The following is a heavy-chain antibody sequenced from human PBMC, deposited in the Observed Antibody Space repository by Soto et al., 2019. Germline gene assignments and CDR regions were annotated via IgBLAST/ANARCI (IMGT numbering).Heavy chain of an antibody. Sequence: SETLSLTCTVSGGYISSSSYYWGWINQPPGKGLEWIGSIYYSGSTYYNPSLKSRFTISRDNAKNSLYLQMNSLRAEDTAVYYCARVKTSANWFDPWGQGTLVTVSS. J-gene: IGHJ5*02. V-gene: IGHV4-39*02. CDR2: IYYSGST. CDR3: ARVKTSANWFDP. CDR1: GGYISSSSYY.